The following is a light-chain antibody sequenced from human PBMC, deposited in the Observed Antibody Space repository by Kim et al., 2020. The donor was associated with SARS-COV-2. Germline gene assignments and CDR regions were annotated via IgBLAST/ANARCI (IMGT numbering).Light chain of an antibody. CDR3: SAWDDSLSGWV. Sequence: GPWVSICCSGSSSNSGSNCVYGCQQFPGTAPKPLIYSNNQRPSGGPDRFSGSKSGTSASLAISGLRSEDEADYYCSAWDDSLSGWVFGGGTQLTVL. J-gene: IGLJ3*02. CDR1: SSNSGSNC. CDR2: SNN. V-gene: IGLV1-47*02.